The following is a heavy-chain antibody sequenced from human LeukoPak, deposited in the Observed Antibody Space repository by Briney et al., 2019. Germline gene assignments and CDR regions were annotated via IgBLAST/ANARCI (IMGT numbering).Heavy chain of an antibody. Sequence: GGSLRLSCAASGFTVSSNYMSWVSQAPGKGLEWVSVIYSGGSTYYADSVKGRFTISRHNSKNTLHLRMNSLRAEDTAVYYCAREYYSSGWYYFDYWGQGTLVTVSS. V-gene: IGHV3-53*04. D-gene: IGHD6-19*01. CDR1: GFTVSSNY. J-gene: IGHJ4*02. CDR2: IYSGGST. CDR3: AREYYSSGWYYFDY.